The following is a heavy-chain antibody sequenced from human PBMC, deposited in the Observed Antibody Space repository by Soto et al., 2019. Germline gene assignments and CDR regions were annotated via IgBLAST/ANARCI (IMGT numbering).Heavy chain of an antibody. J-gene: IGHJ4*02. Sequence: PGGSLRLSCAASGFNFGDVWMSWVRQAPGKGLEWIGRIKSKTDDETTDYAGPVKGRFILSRDDSKNTLYLEMNNLQTEDTAFYYCTTVGAYYYENSGLLWGQGTLVTVSS. CDR1: GFNFGDVW. D-gene: IGHD3-22*01. CDR2: IKSKTDDETT. CDR3: TTVGAYYYENSGLL. V-gene: IGHV3-15*01.